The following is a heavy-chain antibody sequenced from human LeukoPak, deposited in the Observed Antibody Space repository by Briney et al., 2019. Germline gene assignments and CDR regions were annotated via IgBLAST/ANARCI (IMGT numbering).Heavy chain of an antibody. J-gene: IGHJ5*02. CDR3: AKGGPFSTSSQKYFDP. V-gene: IGHV3-23*01. CDR2: ISSSGDST. Sequence: GGYLRVSCAASGFILSNFGMSWVRQAPGKGLERVSGISSSGDSTYSADSVKGRFTISRDNSKNTVYLQMNSLRDEDTAVFYCAKGGPFSTSSQKYFDPWGRGSLVIVS. D-gene: IGHD6-6*01. CDR1: GFILSNFG.